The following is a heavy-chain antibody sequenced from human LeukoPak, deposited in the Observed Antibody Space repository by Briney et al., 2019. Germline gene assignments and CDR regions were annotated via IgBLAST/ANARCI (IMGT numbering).Heavy chain of an antibody. V-gene: IGHV4-4*07. D-gene: IGHD5-24*01. CDR3: ARGDGYNYY. CDR1: GGSIRSYY. J-gene: IGHJ4*02. CDR2: IYTSGST. Sequence: ASETLSLTCTVSGGSIRSYYWNWIRQPAGKGLEYIGRIYTSGSTNYNPSLKSRVTMSVDTSRNQFSLKLSSLTAADTAVYYCARGDGYNYYWGQGTLVTVSS.